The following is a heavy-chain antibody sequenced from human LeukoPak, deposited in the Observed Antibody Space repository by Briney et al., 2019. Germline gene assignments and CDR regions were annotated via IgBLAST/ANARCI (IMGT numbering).Heavy chain of an antibody. J-gene: IGHJ4*02. Sequence: GGSLRLSCAASGFTFSSYAMHWVRQAPGKGLEWVAVISYDGSNKYYADSVKGRFTISRDNSKNTLYLQMNSLRAEDTAVYYVWTTTNSDYWGQGTLVTVSS. CDR3: WTTTNSDY. V-gene: IGHV3-30*04. CDR1: GFTFSSYA. CDR2: ISYDGSNK. D-gene: IGHD4-11*01.